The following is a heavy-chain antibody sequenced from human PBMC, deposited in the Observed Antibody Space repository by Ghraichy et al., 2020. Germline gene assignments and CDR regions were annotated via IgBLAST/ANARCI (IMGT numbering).Heavy chain of an antibody. D-gene: IGHD2-21*01. CDR3: AKHGCDNPVCSAYYFDF. J-gene: IGHJ4*02. V-gene: IGHV3-23*01. CDR2: ISGDGIYI. Sequence: GGSLRLSCAASAFTFNNFAMNWVRQAPGKGLEWVSSISGDGIYIFYGDSVKGRFTTSRDNSKNTLYLQMNSLRAEDTAVYYCAKHGCDNPVCSAYYFDFWGQGTLVTVSS. CDR1: AFTFNNFA.